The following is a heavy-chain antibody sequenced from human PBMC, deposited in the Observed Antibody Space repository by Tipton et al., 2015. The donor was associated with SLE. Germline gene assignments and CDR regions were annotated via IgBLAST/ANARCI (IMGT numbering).Heavy chain of an antibody. CDR2: IFYSGSTNFTRT. J-gene: IGHJ4*02. CDR3: ARGTPVSGIFGVVLPFDY. D-gene: IGHD3-3*01. V-gene: IGHV4-59*08. CDR1: GGSLSDQY. Sequence: TLSLTCTVSGGSLSDQYWSWIRQPPGKGLEWIGYIFYSGSTNFTRTNYNPSLNSRFSISVDTSKNQFSLNLSSVTAADTAVYYCARGTPVSGIFGVVLPFDYWGQGTQVTVSS.